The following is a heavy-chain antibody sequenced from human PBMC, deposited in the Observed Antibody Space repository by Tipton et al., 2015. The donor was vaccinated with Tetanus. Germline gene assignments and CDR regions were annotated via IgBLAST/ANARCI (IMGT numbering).Heavy chain of an antibody. V-gene: IGHV1-69*06. CDR3: ASDYDGSERYDY. CDR2: ILPIFGTT. Sequence: QPGAEVKKPGASVKVSCKASGYTFPNYGLSWVRQTPGQGLEWMGTILPIFGTTNYAQKFQGRVTITADKSTRTVYMELSSLRSGDTATYYCASDYDGSERYDYWGEGALVSVSS. D-gene: IGHD3-10*01. CDR1: GYTFPNYG. J-gene: IGHJ4*01.